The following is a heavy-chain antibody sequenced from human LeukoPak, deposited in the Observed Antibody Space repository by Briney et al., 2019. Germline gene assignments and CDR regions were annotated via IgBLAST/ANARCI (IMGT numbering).Heavy chain of an antibody. V-gene: IGHV3-23*01. Sequence: GGSLRLSCAASGFTFNNYAMSWVRQAPGKGLEWVSAISGSGGATYYADSVKGRFAISRDNSKNTLFLHMNSLRVEDTAVYYCAKAPAAATKYYYGMDVWGQGTTVTVSS. CDR2: ISGSGGAT. CDR3: AKAPAAATKYYYGMDV. D-gene: IGHD6-13*01. J-gene: IGHJ6*02. CDR1: GFTFNNYA.